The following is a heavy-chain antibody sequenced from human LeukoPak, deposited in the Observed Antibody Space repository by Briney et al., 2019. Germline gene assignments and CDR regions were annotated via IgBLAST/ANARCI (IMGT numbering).Heavy chain of an antibody. CDR3: ARDGYCSGGSCHGTDY. D-gene: IGHD2-15*01. V-gene: IGHV3-20*04. Sequence: GGSLRLSCAASGFTFDDYGMSLVRQAPGKGLEWVSGINWNGGSTGYADSVKGRFTISRDNAKNFLYLQMNSLRAEDTALYYCARDGYCSGGSCHGTDYWGQGTLVTVSS. CDR2: INWNGGST. CDR1: GFTFDDYG. J-gene: IGHJ4*02.